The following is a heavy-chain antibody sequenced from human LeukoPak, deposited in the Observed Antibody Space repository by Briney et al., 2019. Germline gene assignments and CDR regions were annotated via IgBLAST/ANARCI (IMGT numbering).Heavy chain of an antibody. V-gene: IGHV4-59*01. D-gene: IGHD4-17*01. CDR2: IYYTGST. CDR1: GESFSGYY. Sequence: SETLSLTCAVYGESFSGYYWSWIRQPPGKGLEWIGYIYYTGSTNYNPSLKSRVTISVDTSKNQFSLNLSSVTAADTAVYYCARETFYGDYDYWGQGTLVTVSS. J-gene: IGHJ4*02. CDR3: ARETFYGDYDY.